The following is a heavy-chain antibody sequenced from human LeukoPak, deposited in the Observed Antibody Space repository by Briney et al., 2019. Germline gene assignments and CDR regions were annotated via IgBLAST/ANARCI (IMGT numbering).Heavy chain of an antibody. CDR2: ISVYSGNT. CDR1: GYTFTSYG. J-gene: IGHJ5*02. V-gene: IGHV1-18*01. D-gene: IGHD3-10*01. Sequence: ASVKVSCKASGYTFTSYGISWVRQAPGQGLEWMGRISVYSGNTNYAQKLQGGVTMTTDTSTSTAYMELRSLRSDDTAVYYCARDVWSGSGTYYNWFDPWGQGTLVTVSS. CDR3: ARDVWSGSGTYYNWFDP.